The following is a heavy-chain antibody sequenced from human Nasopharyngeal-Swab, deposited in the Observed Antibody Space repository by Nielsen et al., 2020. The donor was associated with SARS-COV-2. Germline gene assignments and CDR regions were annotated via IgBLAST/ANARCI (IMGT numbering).Heavy chain of an antibody. CDR3: ASGAVSGTIYAEYFQN. V-gene: IGHV3-74*01. J-gene: IGHJ1*01. CDR2: IRGDGSRT. CDR1: GFIFSNYW. D-gene: IGHD1-26*01. Sequence: GESLKISCAGSGFIFSNYWMHWVRQAPGKGLVWVSRIRGDGSRTDYADSVRGRFTISRDNSQNTLFLQMNSLRTEDTAVYYCASGAVSGTIYAEYFQNWGQGTLVTVSS.